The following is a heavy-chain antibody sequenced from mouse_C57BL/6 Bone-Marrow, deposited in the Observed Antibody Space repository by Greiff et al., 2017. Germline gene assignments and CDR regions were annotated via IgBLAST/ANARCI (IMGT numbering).Heavy chain of an antibody. J-gene: IGHJ3*01. Sequence: VKLQQPGAELVRPGTSVKLSCKASGYTFTSYWMHWVKQRPGQGLEWIGVIDPSDSYTNYNQKFKGKATLTVDTSSSTAYMQLSSLTSEDSAVYYCARWGYYGSSSAYWGQGTLVTVSA. CDR2: IDPSDSYT. CDR1: GYTFTSYW. CDR3: ARWGYYGSSSAY. V-gene: IGHV1-59*01. D-gene: IGHD1-1*01.